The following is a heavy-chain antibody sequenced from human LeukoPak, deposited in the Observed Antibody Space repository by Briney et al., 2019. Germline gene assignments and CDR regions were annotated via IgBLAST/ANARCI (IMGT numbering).Heavy chain of an antibody. J-gene: IGHJ4*02. V-gene: IGHV3-48*04. CDR3: ASYSSGWYYFDY. CDR2: ISSSGSTI. D-gene: IGHD6-19*01. CDR1: GFTFSAYS. Sequence: GGSLRLSCAASGFTFSAYSMNWVRQAPGKGLEWVSYISSSGSTIYYADSVKGRFTISRDNAKNSLYLQMNSLRAEDTAVYYCASYSSGWYYFDYWGQGTLVTVSS.